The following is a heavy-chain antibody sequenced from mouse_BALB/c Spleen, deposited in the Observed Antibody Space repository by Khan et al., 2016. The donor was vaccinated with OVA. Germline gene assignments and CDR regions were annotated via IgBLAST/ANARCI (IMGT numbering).Heavy chain of an antibody. V-gene: IGHV1S41*01. CDR1: GYTFTSYW. CDR3: ARSNYFGSSLYAMDY. CDR2: IAPGSGST. J-gene: IGHJ4*01. Sequence: DLVKPGASVKLSCKASGYTFTSYWIHWIKQRPGQGLECIGRIAPGSGSTYYNEMFKGTATLTVDTSSSTAYIQLSSLSSEYSAVYFWARSNYFGSSLYAMDYLGQGTSVTVSS. D-gene: IGHD1-1*01.